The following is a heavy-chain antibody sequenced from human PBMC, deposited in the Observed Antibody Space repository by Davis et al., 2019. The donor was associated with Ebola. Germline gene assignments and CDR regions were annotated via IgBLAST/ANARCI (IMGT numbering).Heavy chain of an antibody. CDR3: AKSPAYCRGDCYSTFEY. V-gene: IGHV3-30*02. D-gene: IGHD2-21*01. J-gene: IGHJ4*02. CDR1: GFTFSSYG. Sequence: GESLKISCAASGFTFSSYGMHWVRQAPGKGLEWVAFIRYDGSNKYYADSVKGRFTISRDNSKNTLYLQMNSLRAEDTAIYYCAKSPAYCRGDCYSTFEYWGQGTLVTVSS. CDR2: IRYDGSNK.